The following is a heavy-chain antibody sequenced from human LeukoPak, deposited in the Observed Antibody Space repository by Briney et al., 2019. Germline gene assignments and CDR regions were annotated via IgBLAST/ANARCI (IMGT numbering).Heavy chain of an antibody. CDR3: ANLYGDSGLDY. V-gene: IGHV3-30*18. CDR2: ISYDGINK. Sequence: GGSLRLSCAASGFTFSTYGMHWVRRPPGKGLEWVAVISYDGINKYHADSVKGRFTISRDNSKNTLYLQMNSLRAEDTALYYCANLYGDSGLDYWGQGTLVTVSS. J-gene: IGHJ4*02. CDR1: GFTFSTYG. D-gene: IGHD4-17*01.